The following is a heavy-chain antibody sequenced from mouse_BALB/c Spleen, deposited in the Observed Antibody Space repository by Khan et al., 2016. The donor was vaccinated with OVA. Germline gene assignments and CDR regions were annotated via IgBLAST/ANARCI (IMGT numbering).Heavy chain of an antibody. Sequence: EVMLVESGGDLVKPGGSLKLSCAASGFTFSTYGMSWVRQTPDKRLEWVATVSTGGGYTYYPASVKGRFTISRDNAKNTLYLQMSGLKSEDTAIFYCTRLAYYYDSEGFAYWGQGTLVTVSA. D-gene: IGHD1-1*01. V-gene: IGHV5-6*01. CDR1: GFTFSTYG. CDR2: VSTGGGYT. CDR3: TRLAYYYDSEGFAY. J-gene: IGHJ3*01.